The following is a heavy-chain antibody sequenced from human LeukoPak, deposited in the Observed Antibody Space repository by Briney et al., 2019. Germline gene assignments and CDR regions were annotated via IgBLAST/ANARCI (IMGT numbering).Heavy chain of an antibody. J-gene: IGHJ4*02. Sequence: SGRSLRLSCAASGFTFSSYAMSSVRQAPGKGLGWVSAISGSGGGTYYADSVKGRFTISRDNSKNTLYLQMNSLRAEDTAVYYCAKDQGYMVRGWGQGTLVTVSS. CDR1: GFTFSSYA. CDR2: ISGSGGGT. V-gene: IGHV3-23*01. D-gene: IGHD3-10*01. CDR3: AKDQGYMVRG.